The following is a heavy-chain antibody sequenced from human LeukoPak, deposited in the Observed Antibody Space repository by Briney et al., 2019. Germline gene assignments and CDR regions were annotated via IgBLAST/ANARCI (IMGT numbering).Heavy chain of an antibody. J-gene: IGHJ4*02. CDR2: INSDGSIT. Sequence: GGSLRLSCAVSGFTFSIYWMHWVRQAPGKGLVWVSRINSDGSITSYADSVKGRFTISRDNAKNTLYLQVNSLRAEDTALYYCTRSRNSGTYIDYWGQGTLVAVSS. CDR3: TRSRNSGTYIDY. D-gene: IGHD1-26*01. V-gene: IGHV3-74*01. CDR1: GFTFSIYW.